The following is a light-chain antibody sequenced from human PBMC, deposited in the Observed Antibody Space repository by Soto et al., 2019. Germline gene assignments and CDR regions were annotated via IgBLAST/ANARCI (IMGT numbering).Light chain of an antibody. CDR3: QQFNSYPWT. Sequence: DIQMTQSPSTLSASVGDRVTITCRASQSISTWLAWYQQKPGTAPKLLIYKASSLESGVPSRFSGSGSGTEFTVTISSLQPEDFATYYCQQFNSYPWTFGQGTKVDIK. CDR1: QSISTW. J-gene: IGKJ1*01. CDR2: KAS. V-gene: IGKV1-5*03.